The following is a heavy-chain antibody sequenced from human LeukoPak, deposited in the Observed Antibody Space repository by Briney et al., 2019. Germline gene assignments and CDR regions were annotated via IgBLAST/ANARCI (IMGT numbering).Heavy chain of an antibody. CDR3: ARSSGWLQSFDY. CDR1: GGTFSSYA. CDR2: IIPIFGTA. D-gene: IGHD5-24*01. V-gene: IGHV1-69*13. Sequence: GASVKVSCKASGGTFSSYAISWVRQAPGQGLEWMRGIIPIFGTANYAQKFQGRVTITADESTSTAYMELSSLRSEDTAVYYCARSSGWLQSFDYWGQGTLVTVSS. J-gene: IGHJ4*02.